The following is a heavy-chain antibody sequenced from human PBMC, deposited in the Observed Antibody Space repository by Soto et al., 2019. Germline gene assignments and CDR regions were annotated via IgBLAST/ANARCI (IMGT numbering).Heavy chain of an antibody. Sequence: SETLSLTCTVSGGSISSGGYYWSWIRQHPGEGLEWIGYIYYSGSTYYNPSLKSRVTISVDTSKNQFSLKLSSVTAADTAVYYCARTIDPDYGDYVEQYYFDYWGQGTLVTVSS. CDR3: ARTIDPDYGDYVEQYYFDY. J-gene: IGHJ4*02. D-gene: IGHD4-17*01. CDR2: IYYSGST. V-gene: IGHV4-31*03. CDR1: GGSISSGGYY.